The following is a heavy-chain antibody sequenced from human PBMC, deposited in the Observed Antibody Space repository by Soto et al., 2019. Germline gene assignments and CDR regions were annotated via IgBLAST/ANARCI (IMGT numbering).Heavy chain of an antibody. Sequence: QAQLVQSGAEVKKPGASVNVSCKASGYDYVTYAITWVRQRPGQGLEWMGWISTLNGNTNYAQNFQGRLTMTTDTSTRIVHLELRSLRSDDTAVYYCARRVQVWLPDYYGMDVWGQGTTVTVSS. J-gene: IGHJ6*02. CDR1: GYDYVTYA. CDR3: ARRVQVWLPDYYGMDV. V-gene: IGHV1-18*01. D-gene: IGHD5-18*01. CDR2: ISTLNGNT.